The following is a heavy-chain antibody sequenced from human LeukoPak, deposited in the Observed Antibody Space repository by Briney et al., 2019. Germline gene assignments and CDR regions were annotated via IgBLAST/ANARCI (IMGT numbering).Heavy chain of an antibody. J-gene: IGHJ5*02. V-gene: IGHV3-23*01. CDR3: AKDQIYCSSTSCYGWFDP. Sequence: PGGTLRLSCAASGFTFSSYAMSWVRQAPGKGLEWVSGISGSGGSTYYADSVKGRLTISRDNSKNTLYLQMNSLRAEDAAVYYCAKDQIYCSSTSCYGWFDPWGQGTLVTVSS. CDR2: ISGSGGST. D-gene: IGHD2-2*01. CDR1: GFTFSSYA.